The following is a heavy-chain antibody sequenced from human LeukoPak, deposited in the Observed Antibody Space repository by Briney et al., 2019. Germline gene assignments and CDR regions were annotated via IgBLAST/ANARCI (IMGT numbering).Heavy chain of an antibody. Sequence: GGSLRLSCAVSGFAFGSEAMSWVRQSPARGLEWVASISPGGGTTYYADYVKGRFTISRDNSKNTLYLQMNSLRAEDTAVYYCAKDRLRFLEWSPLDYWGQGTLVTVSS. V-gene: IGHV3-23*01. J-gene: IGHJ4*02. D-gene: IGHD3-3*01. CDR3: AKDRLRFLEWSPLDY. CDR1: GFAFGSEA. CDR2: ISPGGGTT.